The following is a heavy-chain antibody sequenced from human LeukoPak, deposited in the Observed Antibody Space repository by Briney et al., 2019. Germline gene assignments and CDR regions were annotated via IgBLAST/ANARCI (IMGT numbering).Heavy chain of an antibody. Sequence: GGSLRLSCAASGFTFSSYAMHWVRQAPGKGLEWVAVISYDGSNKYYADSVKSRFTISRDNSKNTLYLQMNSLRAEDTAVYYCAREMGEYCTNGVCPQGIDYWGQGTLVTVSS. CDR3: AREMGEYCTNGVCPQGIDY. V-gene: IGHV3-30-3*01. J-gene: IGHJ4*02. D-gene: IGHD2-8*01. CDR2: ISYDGSNK. CDR1: GFTFSSYA.